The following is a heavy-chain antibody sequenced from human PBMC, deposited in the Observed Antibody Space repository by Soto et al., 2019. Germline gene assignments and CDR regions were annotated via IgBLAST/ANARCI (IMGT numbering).Heavy chain of an antibody. CDR2: IWYDGSKK. Sequence: VESGGGVVQPGRSLRLSCAASGFTFSSFGMHWVRQAPGKGLEWVSLIWYDGSKKSYGDSVKGRFTISRDNSRNTVYLQMNSLRADDTAVYYCARDASYYSLWSGYYPSRNGMDVWGQGTPVTVSS. CDR3: ARDASYYSLWSGYYPSRNGMDV. J-gene: IGHJ6*02. V-gene: IGHV3-33*01. CDR1: GFTFSSFG. D-gene: IGHD3-3*01.